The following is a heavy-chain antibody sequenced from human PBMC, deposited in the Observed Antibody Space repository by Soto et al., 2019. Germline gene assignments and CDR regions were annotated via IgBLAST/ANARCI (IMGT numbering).Heavy chain of an antibody. CDR2: IYYSGST. CDR1: GGSISSGDYY. J-gene: IGHJ6*02. Sequence: QVQLQESGPGLVKPSQTLSLTCTVSGGSISSGDYYWSWIRQPPGKGLEWIGYIYYSGSTYYNPSLKSRVTISVDTSKNQFSLKLSSVTAADTAVYYCAVITMVRGVIENYGMDVWGQGTTVTVSS. V-gene: IGHV4-30-4*01. CDR3: AVITMVRGVIENYGMDV. D-gene: IGHD3-10*01.